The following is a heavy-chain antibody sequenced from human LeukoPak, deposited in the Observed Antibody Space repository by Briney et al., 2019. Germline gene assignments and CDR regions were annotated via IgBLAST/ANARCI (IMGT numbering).Heavy chain of an antibody. Sequence: ASVTVSCKASGGTFSSYAISWVRQAPGQGHEWMGGIIPIFGTANYAQKFQGRVTITTDESTSTAYMELSSLRSEDTAVYYCARDNYAGANWFDPWGQGTLVTVSS. J-gene: IGHJ5*02. D-gene: IGHD1-7*01. V-gene: IGHV1-69*05. CDR1: GGTFSSYA. CDR2: IIPIFGTA. CDR3: ARDNYAGANWFDP.